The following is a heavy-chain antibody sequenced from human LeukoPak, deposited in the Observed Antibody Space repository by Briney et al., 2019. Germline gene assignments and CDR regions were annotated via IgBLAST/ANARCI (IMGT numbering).Heavy chain of an antibody. J-gene: IGHJ4*02. CDR1: GFTFRSHA. CDR2: ISSNGGST. V-gene: IGHV3-64D*09. Sequence: EGSLRIYCSASGFTFRSHAMHWVRQAPGKGLEYVSAISSNGGSTYYADSVKGRFTISRDNSKNTLYLQMSSLRAEDTAVYYCLKDRAEARWVFAYWFQGTLVTVSS. D-gene: IGHD5-24*01. CDR3: LKDRAEARWVFAY.